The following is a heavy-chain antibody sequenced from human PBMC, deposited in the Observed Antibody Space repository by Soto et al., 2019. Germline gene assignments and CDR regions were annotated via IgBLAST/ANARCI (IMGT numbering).Heavy chain of an antibody. V-gene: IGHV3-23*01. D-gene: IGHD3-10*01. Sequence: GGSLRLSCAASGFTFSSYAMSWVRQAPGKGLEWVSAISGSGGSTYYADSVKGRFTISRDNSKNTLYLQMNSLRAEDTAVYYCAKLPTNYYGSGSYYNGYFDYWGQGTLVTVSS. CDR3: AKLPTNYYGSGSYYNGYFDY. CDR1: GFTFSSYA. J-gene: IGHJ4*02. CDR2: ISGSGGST.